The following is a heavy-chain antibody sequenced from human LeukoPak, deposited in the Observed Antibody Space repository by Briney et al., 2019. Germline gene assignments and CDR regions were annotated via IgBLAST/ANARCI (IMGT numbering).Heavy chain of an antibody. Sequence: SETLSLTCAVYGGSFNGYYWTWLRQPPGKGLEWIGQINDSGITSYNPSLKSRVTISVGTSKNRFSLEVHSVTAADTAVYYCARGSWYYASGSGYDGGWYYFDHWGQGTLATVSS. CDR3: ARGSWYYASGSGYDGGWYYFDH. CDR1: GGSFNGYY. J-gene: IGHJ4*02. CDR2: INDSGIT. V-gene: IGHV4-34*01. D-gene: IGHD3-10*01.